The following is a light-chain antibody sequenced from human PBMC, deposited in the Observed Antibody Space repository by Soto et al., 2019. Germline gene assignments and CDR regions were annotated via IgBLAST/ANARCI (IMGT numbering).Light chain of an antibody. Sequence: EKALTQSPVTLSLSPGERATLSCRASQSVSRNLAWYQQRPGQAPRLLIYGASTRATGIPARFSGSGSGTEFTLTISSLQSEDLAVYYCQQYNSWPPLTFGGGTKVEIK. CDR1: QSVSRN. CDR2: GAS. V-gene: IGKV3-15*01. CDR3: QQYNSWPPLT. J-gene: IGKJ4*01.